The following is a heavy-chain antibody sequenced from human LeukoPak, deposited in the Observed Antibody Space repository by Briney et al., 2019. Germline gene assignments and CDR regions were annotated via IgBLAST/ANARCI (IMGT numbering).Heavy chain of an antibody. J-gene: IGHJ4*02. V-gene: IGHV7-4-1*02. D-gene: IGHD3-9*01. CDR2: INTYNGNP. CDR3: ARASGAPLADILSFDY. CDR1: GGTFSSYA. Sequence: ASVKVSCKASGGTFSSYAINWVRQAPGQGFEWLGWINTYNGNPTYAQDFTGRFVFSLDTSVSTAYLQISSLKAEDGAVYYCARASGAPLADILSFDYWGQGTLVTISS.